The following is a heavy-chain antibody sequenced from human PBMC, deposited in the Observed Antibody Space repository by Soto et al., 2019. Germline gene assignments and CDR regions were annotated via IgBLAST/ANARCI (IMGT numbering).Heavy chain of an antibody. CDR1: GFIFKSHA. CDR2: MSTDGSKE. V-gene: IGHV3-30*04. J-gene: IGHJ4*03. CDR3: ARGGALYSAWGRYFITPSGEY. Sequence: GRSMRFSGLASGFIFKSHAMHLSRKDPRKGLERAKVMSTDGSKEHSSDSVKGRFSISRDNCRDTLYLKMNSLRPEGKAVYYCARGGALYSAWGRYFITPSGEYWGKGTLVTVAS. D-gene: IGHD3-16*01.